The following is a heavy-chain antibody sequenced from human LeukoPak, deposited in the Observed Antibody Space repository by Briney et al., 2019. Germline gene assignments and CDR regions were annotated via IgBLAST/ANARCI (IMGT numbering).Heavy chain of an antibody. Sequence: PSETLSLTCAVFGGSISSNNWWSWVRQPPGKGLEWIGEIFHSGSTNYNPSLKSRVTISVDKSKNQSSLKLNSVTAADTAVYYCARAEPRGSVWYPYWGQGTLVTVSS. CDR3: ARAEPRGSVWYPY. CDR1: GGSISSNNW. V-gene: IGHV4-4*02. J-gene: IGHJ4*02. D-gene: IGHD6-13*01. CDR2: IFHSGST.